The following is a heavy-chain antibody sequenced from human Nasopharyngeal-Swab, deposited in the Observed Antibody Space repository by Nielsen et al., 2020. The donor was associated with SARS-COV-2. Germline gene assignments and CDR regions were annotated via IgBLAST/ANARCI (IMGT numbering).Heavy chain of an antibody. J-gene: IGHJ5*02. CDR2: ISGSSSYT. D-gene: IGHD3-3*01. V-gene: IGHV3-11*06. CDR1: GFTFSDYY. Sequence: GESLKISCAASGFTFSDYYMSWIRQAPGKGLEWVSYISGSSSYTNYADSVKGRFTISRDNAKNSLYLQMHSLRAEDTAVYDCARTGGVLRCLEWLPNWFDPWGQGTLVTVSS. CDR3: ARTGGVLRCLEWLPNWFDP.